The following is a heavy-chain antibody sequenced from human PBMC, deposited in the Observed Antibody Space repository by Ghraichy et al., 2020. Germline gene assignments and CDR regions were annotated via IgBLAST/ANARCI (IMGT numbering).Heavy chain of an antibody. V-gene: IGHV3-23*01. J-gene: IGHJ3*02. CDR3: AKALRQWELPDAFDI. CDR2: ISGSGGST. CDR1: GFTFSSYA. D-gene: IGHD1-26*01. Sequence: LSLTCAASGFTFSSYAMSWVRQAPGKGLEWVSAISGSGGSTYYADSVKGRFTISRDNSKNTLYLQMNSLRAEDTAVYYCAKALRQWELPDAFDIWGQGTMVTVSS.